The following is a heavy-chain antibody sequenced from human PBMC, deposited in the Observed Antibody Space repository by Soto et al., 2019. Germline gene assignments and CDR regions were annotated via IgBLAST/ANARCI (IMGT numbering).Heavy chain of an antibody. CDR2: ISSSSSTI. Sequence: VGSLRLSCAASGFTFSSYSMNWVRQAPGKGLEWVSYISSSSSTIYYADSVKGRFTISRDNAKNSLYLQMNSLRDEDTAVYYCARDEYYYDSSGYYLSMDVWGQGTTVTVSS. V-gene: IGHV3-48*02. J-gene: IGHJ6*02. CDR3: ARDEYYYDSSGYYLSMDV. CDR1: GFTFSSYS. D-gene: IGHD3-22*01.